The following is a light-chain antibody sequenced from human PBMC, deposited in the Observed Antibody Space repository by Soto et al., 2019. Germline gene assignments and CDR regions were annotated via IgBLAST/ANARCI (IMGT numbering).Light chain of an antibody. V-gene: IGKV1-5*01. J-gene: IGKJ1*01. Sequence: DIQMTQAPSTLCTSVGGRVTITCRASQGVNNWLAWYQQKPGTAPKLLIYEVSILESGVPARFSGSGSGTEFTFTITRLQPEDFAAYYCQQYWSYPQTFGPGTKVDI. CDR2: EVS. CDR1: QGVNNW. CDR3: QQYWSYPQT.